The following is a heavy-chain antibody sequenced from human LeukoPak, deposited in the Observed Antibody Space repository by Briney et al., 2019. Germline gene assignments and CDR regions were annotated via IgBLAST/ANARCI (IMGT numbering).Heavy chain of an antibody. D-gene: IGHD3-22*01. CDR3: AREWGTNYYYDSSGYGFDY. V-gene: IGHV3-7*03. CDR2: IKQDGSKK. J-gene: IGHJ4*02. Sequence: GGSLRLSCAASGFTFSSYWMSWVRQAPGKGLEWVANIKQDGSKKNYVDSVKGRFTISRDNAKNSLYLQMNSLRAEDTAVYYCAREWGTNYYYDSSGYGFDYWGQGTLVTVSS. CDR1: GFTFSSYW.